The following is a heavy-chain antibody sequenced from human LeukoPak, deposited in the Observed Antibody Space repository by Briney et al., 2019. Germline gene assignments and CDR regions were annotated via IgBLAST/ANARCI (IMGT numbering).Heavy chain of an antibody. D-gene: IGHD2-21*02. Sequence: GASVKVSCKASGYTFTSYGISWVRQAPGQGLEWMGWISAYNGNTNYAQKLQGRVTMTTDTSTSTAYMELSSLRSEDTAVYYCARGLSDRLAYCGGDCYSRDAFDIWGQGTMVTVSS. CDR2: ISAYNGNT. CDR1: GYTFTSYG. V-gene: IGHV1-18*01. J-gene: IGHJ3*02. CDR3: ARGLSDRLAYCGGDCYSRDAFDI.